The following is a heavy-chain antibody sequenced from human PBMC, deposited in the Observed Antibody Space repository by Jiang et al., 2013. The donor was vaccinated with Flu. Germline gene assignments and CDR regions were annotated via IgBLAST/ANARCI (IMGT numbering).Heavy chain of an antibody. CDR2: GSI. J-gene: IGHJ4*02. CDR3: AKAVSLTVTYPYFDY. V-gene: IGHV3-9*01. Sequence: GSIGYADSVKGRFTISRDNAKNSLYLQMNSLRAEDTALYYCAKAVSLTVTYPYFDYWGQGTLVTVSS. D-gene: IGHD4-17*01.